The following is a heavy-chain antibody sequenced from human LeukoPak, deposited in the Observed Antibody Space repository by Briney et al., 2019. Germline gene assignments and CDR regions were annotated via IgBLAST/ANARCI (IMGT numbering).Heavy chain of an antibody. CDR2: ISYGGSNK. J-gene: IGHJ4*02. D-gene: IGHD6-19*01. Sequence: GGPLRLSCAASGFTFSSYGRHWVGKAPGKGLEGVAVISYGGSNKYYADSVKGRFTISRDNSKNTLYLQMNSLRAEDTAVYYCGTAPIAVAGTAFDYWGQGTLVTVSS. CDR1: GFTFSSYG. V-gene: IGHV3-30*03. CDR3: GTAPIAVAGTAFDY.